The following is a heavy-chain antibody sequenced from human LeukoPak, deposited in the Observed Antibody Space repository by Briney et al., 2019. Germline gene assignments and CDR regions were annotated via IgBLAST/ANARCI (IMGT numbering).Heavy chain of an antibody. Sequence: GASVKVSCKASGYTFSDFGITWVRQAPGQGLEWMGIFTPSTSATSFAQNFRGRVTMTRDTSTSTAYLELSSLRSEDTAMYYCAREPDSTGGFDFWGQGTLVTVSS. CDR2: FTPSTSAT. V-gene: IGHV1-46*01. J-gene: IGHJ4*02. CDR3: AREPDSTGGFDF. D-gene: IGHD3-16*01. CDR1: GYTFSDFG.